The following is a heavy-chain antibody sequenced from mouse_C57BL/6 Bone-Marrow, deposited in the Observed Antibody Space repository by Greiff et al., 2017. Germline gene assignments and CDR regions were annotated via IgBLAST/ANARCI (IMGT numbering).Heavy chain of an antibody. D-gene: IGHD4-1*01. V-gene: IGHV1-55*01. CDR3: ARAGPLGRSFDD. Sequence: VQLQQPGAELVKPGASVKMSCKASGYTFTSYWITWVKQRPGQGLEWIGDIYPTSGRTNYNEKFKSKAILTVDPSSNTAYMQLSSLTSEDSAVFYCARAGPLGRSFDDWGQGTTLTVSS. J-gene: IGHJ2*01. CDR2: IYPTSGRT. CDR1: GYTFTSYW.